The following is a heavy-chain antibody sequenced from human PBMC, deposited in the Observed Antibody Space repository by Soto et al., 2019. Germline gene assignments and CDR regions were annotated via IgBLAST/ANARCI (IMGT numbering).Heavy chain of an antibody. CDR1: GFTFSTYN. J-gene: IGHJ4*02. CDR2: ISGSSSYI. V-gene: IGHV3-21*01. Sequence: EVQLVESGGGLVKPGGSLRLSCAASGFTFSTYNMNWVRQAPGKGLEWVSSISGSSSYIYYADSVKGRFTISRDNAKNSLYLQMNSLRAEDTAVYFCASSPVDYWGQGTLVTVSS. CDR3: ASSPVDY.